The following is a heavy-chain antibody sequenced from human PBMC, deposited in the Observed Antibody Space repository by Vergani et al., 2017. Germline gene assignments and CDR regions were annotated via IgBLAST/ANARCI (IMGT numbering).Heavy chain of an antibody. V-gene: IGHV3-66*02. J-gene: IGHJ4*02. CDR1: GFTVSSNY. CDR2: IYSGGST. CDR3: AKGRAVTTRLFDY. D-gene: IGHD4-17*01. Sequence: EVQLVESGGGLVQPGGSLRLSCAASGFTVSSNYMSWVRQAPGKGLEWVSVIYSGGSTYYADSVKGRFTISRDNSKNTLYLQMNSLRAEDTAVYYCAKGRAVTTRLFDYWGQGTLVTVSS.